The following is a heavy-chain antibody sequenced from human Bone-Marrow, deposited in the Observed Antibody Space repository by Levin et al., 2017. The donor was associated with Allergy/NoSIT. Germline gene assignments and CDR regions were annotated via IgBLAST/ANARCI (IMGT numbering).Heavy chain of an antibody. CDR1: GGTFSSYA. CDR2: IIPIFGTA. J-gene: IGHJ6*02. D-gene: IGHD5-12*01. V-gene: IGHV1-69*13. CDR3: ARSGRGYSGYVYYYYGMDV. Sequence: SVKVSCKASGGTFSSYAISWVRQAPGQGLEWMGGIIPIFGTANYAQKFQGRVTITADESTSTAYMELSSLRSEDTAVYYCARSGRGYSGYVYYYYGMDVWGQGTTVTVSS.